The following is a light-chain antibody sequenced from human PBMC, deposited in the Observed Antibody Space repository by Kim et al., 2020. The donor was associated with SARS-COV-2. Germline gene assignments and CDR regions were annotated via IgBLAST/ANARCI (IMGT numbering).Light chain of an antibody. J-gene: IGKJ2*03. CDR3: QQYYSTPPS. CDR2: WAS. CDR1: QTVLYNSNNKNY. V-gene: IGKV4-1*01. Sequence: RATLNCSSSQTVLYNSNNKNYLAWYQQKPGQAPKLLIYWASIRESGVSDRFSGSGSETDFTLTISSLQAEDVAVYYCQQYYSTPPSFGQGTKLEI.